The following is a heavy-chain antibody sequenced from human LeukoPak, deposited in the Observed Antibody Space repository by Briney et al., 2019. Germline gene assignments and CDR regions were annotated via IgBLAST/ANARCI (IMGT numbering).Heavy chain of an antibody. J-gene: IGHJ6*03. CDR3: ARATRQQLNPYYYYMDV. V-gene: IGHV1-2*02. CDR1: GYTFTGYY. Sequence: ASVKVSCKASGYTFTGYYMHWVRQAPGQGLEWMGWINPNSGGTNYAQKFQGRVTITRNTSISTAYMELSSLRSEDTAVYYCARATRQQLNPYYYYMDVWGKGTTVTVSS. D-gene: IGHD6-13*01. CDR2: INPNSGGT.